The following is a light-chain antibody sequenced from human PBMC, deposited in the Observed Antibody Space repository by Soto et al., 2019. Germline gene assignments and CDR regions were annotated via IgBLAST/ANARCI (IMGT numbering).Light chain of an antibody. CDR2: GAS. J-gene: IGKJ1*01. V-gene: IGKV3-15*01. CDR3: QHYNNWPPWT. Sequence: IVMTQSPVTMSVSPGERATLSCRDSQSISTNLAWYQQKPGQAPRLLIYGASTRATGIPARFSGGGSGTEFTLTISSLQSEDFAVYYCQHYNNWPPWTFGQGTKVETK. CDR1: QSISTN.